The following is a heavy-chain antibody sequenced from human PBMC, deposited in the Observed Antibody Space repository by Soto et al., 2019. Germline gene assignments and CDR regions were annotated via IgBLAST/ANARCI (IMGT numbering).Heavy chain of an antibody. CDR3: AKEAYSSSWLGTYYYGMDV. V-gene: IGHV3-30*18. CDR1: GFTFSSYG. Sequence: QVQLVESGGGVVQPGRSLRLSCAASGFTFSSYGMHWVRQAPGKGLEWGAVISYDGSNKYYADSVKGRFTISRDNSKNTLYLQMNSLRAEDTAVYYCAKEAYSSSWLGTYYYGMDVWGQGTTVTVSS. J-gene: IGHJ6*02. CDR2: ISYDGSNK. D-gene: IGHD6-13*01.